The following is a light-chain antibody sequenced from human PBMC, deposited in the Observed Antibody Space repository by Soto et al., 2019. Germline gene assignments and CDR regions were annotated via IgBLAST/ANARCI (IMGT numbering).Light chain of an antibody. V-gene: IGKV3-20*01. CDR1: QSVSSYS. CDR2: GTS. J-gene: IGKJ3*01. Sequence: ENELTQSPGTLSLSPGERATLSCRASQSVSSYSLAWYQQKPGQAPRLVMYGTSNRATGIPDRFSGSGSGTDFTLTISRLEPEDFAVYYCQQYGSSPFPFGPGTKVDIK. CDR3: QQYGSSPFP.